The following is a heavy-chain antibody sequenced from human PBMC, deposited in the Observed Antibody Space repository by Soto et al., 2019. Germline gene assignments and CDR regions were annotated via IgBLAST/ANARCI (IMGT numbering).Heavy chain of an antibody. CDR1: GFTFSNYG. V-gene: IGHV3-33*01. Sequence: GGSLRLSCAASGFTFSNYGMHWVRQAPGKGLEWVALIWSDGNNKYYADSVKGRFTISRDNSKNTQYLQMKSLRAEDTAVYYCARARSNSYYYGMDVWGQGTTVTVSS. D-gene: IGHD4-4*01. CDR3: ARARSNSYYYGMDV. CDR2: IWSDGNNK. J-gene: IGHJ6*02.